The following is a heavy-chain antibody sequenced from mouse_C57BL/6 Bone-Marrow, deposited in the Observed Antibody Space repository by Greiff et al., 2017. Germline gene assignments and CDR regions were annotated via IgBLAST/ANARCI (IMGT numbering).Heavy chain of an antibody. D-gene: IGHD2-2*01. CDR1: GYTFTDYE. CDR2: IDPETGGT. J-gene: IGHJ4*01. Sequence: SGAELVRPGASVTLSCKASGYTFTDYEMHWVKQTPVHGLEWIGAIDPETGGTAYNQKFKGKAILTADKSSSTAYMELRSLTSEDSAVYYCTNGYSYAMDYWGQGTSVTVSS. CDR3: TNGYSYAMDY. V-gene: IGHV1-15*01.